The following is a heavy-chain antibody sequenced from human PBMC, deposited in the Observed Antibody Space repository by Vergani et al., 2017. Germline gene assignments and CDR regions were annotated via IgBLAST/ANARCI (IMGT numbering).Heavy chain of an antibody. CDR1: GYTFTAYY. J-gene: IGHJ4*02. Sequence: QVQLVQSGAEVGKPGASVKISFKASGYTFTAYYIHWVRQAPEQGLEWVGVISPDGFSTFYAQQFQGRVTITRDTSTSTVYVEVTSLRSDDTAGYYCAREQPRTGFFDYWGQGTLVTVSS. CDR2: ISPDGFST. D-gene: IGHD3/OR15-3a*01. CDR3: AREQPRTGFFDY. V-gene: IGHV1-46*03.